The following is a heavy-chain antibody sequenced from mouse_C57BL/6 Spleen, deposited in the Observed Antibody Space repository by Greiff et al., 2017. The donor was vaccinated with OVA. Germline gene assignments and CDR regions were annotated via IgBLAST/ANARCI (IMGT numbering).Heavy chain of an antibody. CDR2: IDPENGDT. Sequence: VQLQQSGAELVRPGASVKLSCTASGFNIKDDYMHWVKQRPEQGLEWIGWIDPENGDTESASKFQGKATITADTSSNTAYLQLSSLTSEDTAVYYCTTAYDKGAYWGQGTLVTVSA. CDR3: TTAYDKGAY. V-gene: IGHV14-4*01. J-gene: IGHJ3*01. D-gene: IGHD2-3*01. CDR1: GFNIKDDY.